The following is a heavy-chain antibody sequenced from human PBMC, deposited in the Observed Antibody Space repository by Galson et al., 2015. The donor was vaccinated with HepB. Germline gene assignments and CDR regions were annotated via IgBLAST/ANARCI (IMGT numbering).Heavy chain of an antibody. CDR3: VRQQLELWYYGMDV. CDR1: GFTFSSYA. CDR2: ISYDGSNK. Sequence: SLRLSCAASGFTFSSYAMHWVRQAPGKGLEWVAVISYDGSNKYYADSVKGRFTISRDNSKNTLYLQMNSLRAEDTAVYYCVRQQLELWYYGMDVWGQGTTVTVSS. D-gene: IGHD6-13*01. J-gene: IGHJ6*02. V-gene: IGHV3-30-3*01.